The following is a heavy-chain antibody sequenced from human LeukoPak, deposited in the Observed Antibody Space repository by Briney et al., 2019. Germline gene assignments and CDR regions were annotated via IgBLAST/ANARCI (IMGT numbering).Heavy chain of an antibody. V-gene: IGHV3-30*02. CDR2: VRNDGTNK. J-gene: IGHJ4*02. D-gene: IGHD3-10*01. CDR1: GFTFGSSG. CDR3: AREEERFASWGYFKY. Sequence: GGSLRLSCTASGFTFGSSGMHWVRQAPGKGLEWVAYVRNDGTNKYYADSVKGRSTISRDDSKNTLYLQMNSLRAEDTALYYCAREEERFASWGYFKYWGQGALVTVSS.